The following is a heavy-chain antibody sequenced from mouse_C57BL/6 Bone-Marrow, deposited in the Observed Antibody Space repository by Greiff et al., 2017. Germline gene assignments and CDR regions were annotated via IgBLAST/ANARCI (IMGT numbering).Heavy chain of an antibody. CDR3: TPNSYDVDY. CDR1: GYTFTDYE. CDR2: IDPETGGT. J-gene: IGHJ2*01. V-gene: IGHV1-15*01. D-gene: IGHD2-12*01. Sequence: QVQLQQSGAELVRPGASVTLSCKASGYTFTDYEMHWVKQTPVHGLEWIGAIDPETGGTAYNQKFKGKAILTVDKSSSTAYMELRSLTSEDSAVYYCTPNSYDVDYWGQGTTLTVSS.